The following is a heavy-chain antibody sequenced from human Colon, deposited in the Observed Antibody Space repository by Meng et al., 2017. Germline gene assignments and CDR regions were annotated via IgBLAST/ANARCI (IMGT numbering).Heavy chain of an antibody. CDR1: GGSVSTSGYY. D-gene: IGHD6-19*01. J-gene: IGHJ5*02. CDR2: IVHSGFT. Sequence: QPQLQESGPGLVKPSEALSLTCSVSGGSVSTSGYYWGWIRQPPGKVLEWGGRIVHSGFTYYTPSLKSRVTVSIDTSRNQFSLWLTSVTAADTAVYYCVRSSGWVKTGFDPWGQGTLVTVSS. V-gene: IGHV4-39*01. CDR3: VRSSGWVKTGFDP.